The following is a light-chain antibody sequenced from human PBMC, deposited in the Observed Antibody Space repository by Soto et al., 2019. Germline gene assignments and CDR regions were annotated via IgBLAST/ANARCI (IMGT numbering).Light chain of an antibody. J-gene: IGKJ1*01. V-gene: IGKV3-15*01. CDR2: GAS. CDR3: QQYNNGPPWT. CDR1: QSVSSN. Sequence: EIVMKQSPATLFVSPGERATLSCRASQSVSSNLAWYQQKPGQAPRLLIYGASTTATGIPARFSGSGSETEFTLTISSLQSEDFAVYYCQQYNNGPPWTFGQGTKVEIK.